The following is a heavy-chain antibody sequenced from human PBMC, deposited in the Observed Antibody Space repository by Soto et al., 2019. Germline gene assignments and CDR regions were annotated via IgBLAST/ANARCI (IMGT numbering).Heavy chain of an antibody. J-gene: IGHJ6*02. CDR2: IIPIFGTA. CDR1: GGTFSSYA. V-gene: IGHV1-69*13. D-gene: IGHD3-3*01. Sequence: AVKVSCKASGGTFSSYAISWVRQAPGQGXEWMGGIIPIFGTANYAQKFQGRVTITADESTSTAYMELSSLRSEDTAVYYCARDERYDFWSGYYKTLYYYYGMDVWGQGTTVTVSS. CDR3: ARDERYDFWSGYYKTLYYYYGMDV.